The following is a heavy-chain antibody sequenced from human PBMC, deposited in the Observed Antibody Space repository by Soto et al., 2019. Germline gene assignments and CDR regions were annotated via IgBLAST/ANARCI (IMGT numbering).Heavy chain of an antibody. Sequence: PSETLSLTCAVYGGSFSGYYWSWIRQPPGKGLEWIGEINHSGSTNYNPSLKSRVTISVDTSKNQFSLKLSSVTAADTAVYYCAGGRDFWSGYYPRPSGFDYWGQGTLVTVSS. CDR1: GGSFSGYY. CDR2: INHSGST. CDR3: AGGRDFWSGYYPRPSGFDY. D-gene: IGHD3-3*01. J-gene: IGHJ4*02. V-gene: IGHV4-34*01.